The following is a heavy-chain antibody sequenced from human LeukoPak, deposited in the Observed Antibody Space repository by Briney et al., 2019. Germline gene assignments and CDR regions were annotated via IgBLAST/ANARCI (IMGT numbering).Heavy chain of an antibody. Sequence: GASVKVSCKASGYXFTGYYMHWVRQAPGQGLEWMGWINPNSGGTNYAQKFQGRVTMTRDTSISTAYMELSRLRSDDTAVYYCARGGQYVLHYDSSGYPPRGHWGQGTLVTVSS. CDR1: GYXFTGYY. V-gene: IGHV1-2*02. D-gene: IGHD3-22*01. CDR2: INPNSGGT. J-gene: IGHJ4*02. CDR3: ARGGQYVLHYDSSGYPPRGH.